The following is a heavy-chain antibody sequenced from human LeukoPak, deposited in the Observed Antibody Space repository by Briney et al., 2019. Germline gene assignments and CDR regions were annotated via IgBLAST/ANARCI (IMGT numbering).Heavy chain of an antibody. V-gene: IGHV1-18*01. CDR2: ISAYNGNT. D-gene: IGHD5-18*01. Sequence: ASVKVSCKASGYTFTSYGISWVRQAPGQGLEWMGWISAYNGNTNYAQKLQGRVTMTTDTSTSTAYMELRSLRSDDTAVYYCASGYRSEPYYYYGMDVWGQGTTVTVSS. J-gene: IGHJ6*02. CDR3: ASGYRSEPYYYYGMDV. CDR1: GYTFTSYG.